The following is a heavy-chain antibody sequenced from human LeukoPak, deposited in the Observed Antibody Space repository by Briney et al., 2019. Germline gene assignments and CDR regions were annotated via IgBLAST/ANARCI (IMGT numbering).Heavy chain of an antibody. CDR3: ARELDLYNWNYGGGYYFDY. Sequence: AGGSLRLSCAASGFTFSDYYMSWIRQAPGKGLEWVSYISSSGSTIYYADSVKGRFTISRDNAKNSLYLQMNSLRAEDTAVYYCARELDLYNWNYGGGYYFDYWGQGTLVTVSS. V-gene: IGHV3-11*04. D-gene: IGHD1-7*01. J-gene: IGHJ4*02. CDR1: GFTFSDYY. CDR2: ISSSGSTI.